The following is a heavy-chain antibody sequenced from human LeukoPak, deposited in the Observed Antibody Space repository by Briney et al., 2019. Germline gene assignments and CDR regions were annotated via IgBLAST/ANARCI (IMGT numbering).Heavy chain of an antibody. D-gene: IGHD6-6*01. CDR1: GGSISSSSYY. CDR3: ARSRYSSSPARR. J-gene: IGHJ4*02. Sequence: SETLSLTCTVSGGSISSSSYYWSWIRQPPGQGLEWIGEINHSGSTNYNPSLKSRVTISVDTSKNQFSLKLRSVTAADTAVYYCARSRYSSSPARRWGQGTLVTVSS. CDR2: INHSGST. V-gene: IGHV4-39*07.